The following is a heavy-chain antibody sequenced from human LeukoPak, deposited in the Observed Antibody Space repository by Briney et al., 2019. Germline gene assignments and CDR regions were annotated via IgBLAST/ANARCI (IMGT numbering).Heavy chain of an antibody. D-gene: IGHD3-22*01. CDR2: IYYSGST. Sequence: PSETLSLTCTVSGGSISSSGYYWGWIRQPPGKGLEWLGSIYYSGSTYYNPSLKSRVTISVDTSKNQFSLRLSSVTAADTAVYYCARAYVSRHPRYYYDTSGYYAYWGQGTLVTVSS. V-gene: IGHV4-39*01. CDR1: GGSISSSGYY. J-gene: IGHJ4*02. CDR3: ARAYVSRHPRYYYDTSGYYAY.